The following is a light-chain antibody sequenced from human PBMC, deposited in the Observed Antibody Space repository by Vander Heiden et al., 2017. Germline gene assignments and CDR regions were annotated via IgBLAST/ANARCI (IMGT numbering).Light chain of an antibody. J-gene: IGLJ3*02. CDR2: GNS. CDR3: QSYDTSLSGSGV. CDR1: SSNIGAGYD. Sequence: SVLRQPRSVSGAPGQRVPGSCTGSSSNIGAGYDVHWYQQLPGTAPKLLIYGNSNRPSGVPDRFSGSKSGTAAALAITGLQAEDEADYYCQSYDTSLSGSGVFGGGTKLTVL. V-gene: IGLV1-40*01.